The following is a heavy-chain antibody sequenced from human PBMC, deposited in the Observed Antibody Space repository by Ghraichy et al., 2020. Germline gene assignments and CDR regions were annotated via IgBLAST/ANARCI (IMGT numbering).Heavy chain of an antibody. V-gene: IGHV4-4*07. CDR2: IYTSGST. D-gene: IGHD4-11*01. J-gene: IGHJ4*02. CDR3: ARASFADYSNYFGRADYFDY. Sequence: SETLSLTCTVSGGSISSYYWSWIRQPAGKGLEWLGRIYTSGSTNYNPSLKSRVTMSVDTSKNQFSLKLRSVTAADTAVYYCARASFADYSNYFGRADYFDYGGEGTPVSVSS. CDR1: GGSISSYY.